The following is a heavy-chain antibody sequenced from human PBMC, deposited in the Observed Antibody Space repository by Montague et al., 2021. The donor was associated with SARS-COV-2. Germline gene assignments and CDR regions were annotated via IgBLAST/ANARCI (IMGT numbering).Heavy chain of an antibody. V-gene: IGHV4-59*08. CDR3: ARHRRAPYCSGGSCYSPPGWLDP. CDR1: GGSISSYY. D-gene: IGHD2-15*01. CDR2: IYYSGST. Sequence: SETLSLTCTVSGGSISSYYWSWIRQPPGKGLEWIGYIYYSGSTNYHPSLRSRVTISVDTSKNQSSLKLSSVTAAATAVYYCARHRRAPYCSGGSCYSPPGWLDPWGQGTLVTVSS. J-gene: IGHJ5*02.